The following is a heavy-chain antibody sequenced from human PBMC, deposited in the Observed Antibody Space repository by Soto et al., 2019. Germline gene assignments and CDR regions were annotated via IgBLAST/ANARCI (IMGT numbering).Heavy chain of an antibody. Sequence: EVQLLESGGGLVQPGGSLRLSCAASGFTFSTYAMNWVRQAPGNGLEWVSAISGSGGSIHYADSVKGRFNISRDNSKNTLSRQMNSLRDEDTAVYHCVKGYWKGDVWGQGTTVTVSS. V-gene: IGHV3-23*01. CDR1: GFTFSTYA. CDR3: VKGYWKGDV. CDR2: ISGSGGSI. D-gene: IGHD1-1*01. J-gene: IGHJ6*02.